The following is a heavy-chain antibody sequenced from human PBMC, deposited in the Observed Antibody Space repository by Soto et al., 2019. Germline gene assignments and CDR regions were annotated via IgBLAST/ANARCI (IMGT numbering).Heavy chain of an antibody. CDR2: IYYSWST. J-gene: IGHJ4*02. V-gene: IGHV4-59*01. CDR1: GGSISSYY. Sequence: SETLSLTCTVSGGSISSYYWSWIRQPPGKGLEWIGYIYYSWSTNYNPSLKSRVTISVDTSKNQFSLKLSSVTAADTAVYYCARSEDFGVVIFDYWGQGTLVTVSS. D-gene: IGHD3-3*01. CDR3: ARSEDFGVVIFDY.